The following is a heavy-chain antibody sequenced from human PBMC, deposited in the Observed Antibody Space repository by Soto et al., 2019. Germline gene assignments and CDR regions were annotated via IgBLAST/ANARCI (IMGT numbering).Heavy chain of an antibody. V-gene: IGHV3-48*01. CDR3: ARRLSNGY. J-gene: IGHJ4*02. CDR1: GFTFSSYS. D-gene: IGHD2-21*01. CDR2: ISSSSSTI. Sequence: EVQLVESGGGLVQPGGSLRLSCAASGFTFSSYSMNWVRQAPGKGLEWGSYISSSSSTIYYADSVKGRFTIPRDNATKSLYLQMNILRAEDTAVYYCARRLSNGYWGQGTLVNVSS.